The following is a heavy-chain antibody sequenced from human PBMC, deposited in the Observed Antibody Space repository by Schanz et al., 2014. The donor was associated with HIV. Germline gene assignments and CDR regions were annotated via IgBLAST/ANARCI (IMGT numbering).Heavy chain of an antibody. CDR1: GFTFSDYA. CDR3: ARDVFTRDWYKSGDY. J-gene: IGHJ4*02. V-gene: IGHV3-48*02. CDR2: INTNSKSK. D-gene: IGHD1-1*01. Sequence: EVHLVQSGGGLVQPGGSLTLSCAASGFTFSDYAMNWVRQAPGKGLEWISYINTNSKSKFYADSARGRFTIFRDNAQGSMFLQMNSLTDEDTAVYYCARDVFTRDWYKSGDYWGQGVLVTVSS.